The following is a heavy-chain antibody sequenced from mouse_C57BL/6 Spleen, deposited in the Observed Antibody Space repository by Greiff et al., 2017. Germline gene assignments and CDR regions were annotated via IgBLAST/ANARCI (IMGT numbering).Heavy chain of an antibody. J-gene: IGHJ3*01. CDR3: ARDGTTVPFAY. CDR2: ISYSGST. D-gene: IGHD1-1*01. V-gene: IGHV3-1*01. CDR1: GYSITSGYD. Sequence: EVHLVESGPGMVKPSQSLSLTCTVTGYSITSGYDWHWIRHFPGNKLEWMGYISYSGSTNYNPSLKSRISITHDTSKNHFFLKLNSVTTEDTATYYCARDGTTVPFAYWGQGTLVTVSA.